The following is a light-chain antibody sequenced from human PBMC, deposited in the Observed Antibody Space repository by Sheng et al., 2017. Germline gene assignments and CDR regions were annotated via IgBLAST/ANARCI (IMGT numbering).Light chain of an antibody. CDR1: QSFPSTY. CDR2: AAS. Sequence: EIVLTQSPATLSLSPGERATLSCRASQSFPSTYLAWYQQRAGQAPRLLIYAASTRATGIPDRFSGSGSGTDFTLTISSLQPEDFAVYYCQQYNDWPPEYTFGQGTKVDLK. CDR3: QQYNDWPPEYT. V-gene: IGKV3D-7*01. J-gene: IGKJ2*01.